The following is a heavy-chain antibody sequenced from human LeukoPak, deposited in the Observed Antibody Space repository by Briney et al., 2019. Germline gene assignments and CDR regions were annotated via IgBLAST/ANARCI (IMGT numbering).Heavy chain of an antibody. CDR2: IHYTGTT. D-gene: IGHD6-19*01. V-gene: IGHV4-59*02. J-gene: IGHJ4*02. Sequence: SETLSLTCTVSGGSVSSYHWSWIRQPPGKGLEWIAYIHYTGTTNYNPSLKSRVTISVDTSKNQFSLKLSSVTAADTAVYYCARAQWLVANLDYWGQGTLVTVSS. CDR1: GGSVSSYH. CDR3: ARAQWLVANLDY.